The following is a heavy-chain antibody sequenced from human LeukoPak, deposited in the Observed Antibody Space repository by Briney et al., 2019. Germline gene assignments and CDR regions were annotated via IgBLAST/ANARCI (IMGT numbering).Heavy chain of an antibody. CDR1: GYSFTSYW. V-gene: IGHV5-51*01. CDR3: ARLYYYGSGSYYKPGYDY. J-gene: IGHJ4*02. CDR2: IYPGASDT. D-gene: IGHD3-10*01. Sequence: GESRKISCKDSGYSFTSYWRGCGRQMRGEGLEWVGIIYPGASDTRYGPSFQGQVSISRDKSISTAYLQWSSLKASDTAMYYCARLYYYGSGSYYKPGYDYWGQGTLVTVSS.